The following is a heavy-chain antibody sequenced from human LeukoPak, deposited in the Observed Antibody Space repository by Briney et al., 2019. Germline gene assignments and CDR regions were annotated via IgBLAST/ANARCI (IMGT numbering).Heavy chain of an antibody. CDR1: GYTFTSYY. CDR2: INPSGGST. J-gene: IGHJ4*02. V-gene: IGHV1-46*01. D-gene: IGHD6-13*01. CDR3: VRASSWYFFDY. Sequence: GASVTGSCKASGYTFTSYYIHWVRQAPGQGLEWMGVINPSGGSTSYTQKFQGRVTMTRYTSTSTVYMELSSLRSDDTAVYYCVRASSWYFFDYWGEGTRVTVSS.